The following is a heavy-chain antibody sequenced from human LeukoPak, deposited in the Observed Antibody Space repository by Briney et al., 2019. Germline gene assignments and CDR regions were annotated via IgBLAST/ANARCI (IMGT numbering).Heavy chain of an antibody. CDR3: ARFRGVVPAASSSKPRPRDNWFDP. CDR2: IYKSGST. Sequence: SETLSLTCTVSGGSINSDGYYWSWIRQPPGKGLEWIGYIYKSGSTNYNPSLKSRVTISVERSKNQFSLKLSSVTAADTAVYYCARFRGVVPAASSSKPRPRDNWFDPWGQGTLVTVSS. V-gene: IGHV4-30-2*01. D-gene: IGHD2-2*01. J-gene: IGHJ5*02. CDR1: GGSINSDGYY.